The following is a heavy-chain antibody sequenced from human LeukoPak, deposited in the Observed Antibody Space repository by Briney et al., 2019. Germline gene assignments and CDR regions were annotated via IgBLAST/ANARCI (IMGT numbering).Heavy chain of an antibody. V-gene: IGHV4-38-2*02. CDR1: GFSISSGHY. CDR3: GRIFIRNGYSSYFDC. CDR2: VYQSGTT. D-gene: IGHD5-18*01. Sequence: PSGTLSLTCTVSGFSISSGHYWGWVRQPPGAGLEWIGSVYQSGTTYYNPSLKSRVTTSVDMSKNQFSLRLRPVTAADTAVYYCGRIFIRNGYSSYFDCWGQGTLVTVSS. J-gene: IGHJ4*02.